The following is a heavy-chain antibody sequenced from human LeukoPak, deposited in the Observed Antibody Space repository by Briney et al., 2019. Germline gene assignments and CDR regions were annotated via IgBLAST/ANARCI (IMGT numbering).Heavy chain of an antibody. CDR1: GFTFSSYA. CDR2: ISGSGGST. D-gene: IGHD1-26*01. Sequence: GGSLRLSCAASGFTFSSYAMSWVRQAPGKGLEWVSAISGSGGSTYYADSVKGQFTISRDNSKNTLYLQMNSLRAEDTAVYYCAKGPLYSGSYYEGNYYFDYWAREPWSPSPQ. CDR3: AKGPLYSGSYYEGNYYFDY. J-gene: IGHJ4*02. V-gene: IGHV3-23*01.